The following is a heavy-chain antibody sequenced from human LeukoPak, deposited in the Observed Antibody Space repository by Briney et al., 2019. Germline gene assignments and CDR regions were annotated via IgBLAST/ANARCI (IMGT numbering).Heavy chain of an antibody. CDR1: GFTFFNAW. CDR2: IRSKTDGGTT. Sequence: PGGSLRLSCAASGFTFFNAWMNWVRQTPGKGLEWVGRIRSKTDGGTTDYAASVKGGFTISRDDSKSTVYLQMNSLKTEDTAVYYCATAPGYWATAPFDYWGQGTLVTVSS. CDR3: ATAPGYWATAPFDY. V-gene: IGHV3-15*01. D-gene: IGHD3-22*01. J-gene: IGHJ4*02.